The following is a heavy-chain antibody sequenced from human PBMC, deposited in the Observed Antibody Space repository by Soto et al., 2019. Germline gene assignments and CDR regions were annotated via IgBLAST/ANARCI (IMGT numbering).Heavy chain of an antibody. V-gene: IGHV5-51*01. Sequence: PGESLKISCKGSGYSFTSYWIGWVRQMPGKGLEWMGIIYPGDSDTRYSPSFQGQVTISADKSISTAYLQWSSLKASDTAMYYCARRLAARPLGDWFDPWGQGTLVTVSS. CDR1: GYSFTSYW. CDR3: ARRLAARPLGDWFDP. CDR2: IYPGDSDT. D-gene: IGHD6-6*01. J-gene: IGHJ5*02.